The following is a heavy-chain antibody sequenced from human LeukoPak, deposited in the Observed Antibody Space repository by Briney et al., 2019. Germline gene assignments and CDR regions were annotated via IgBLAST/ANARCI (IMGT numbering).Heavy chain of an antibody. CDR2: ISYDGSNK. CDR1: GFTFSSYA. CDR3: AIDESGGDCPLQY. J-gene: IGHJ4*02. D-gene: IGHD2-21*02. Sequence: GGSLRLSCAASGFTFSSYAMHWVRQAPGKGLEWVAVISYDGSNKYYADSVKGRFTISRDNSKNTLYLQMNSLRAEDTAVYYCAIDESGGDCPLQYWGQGTLVTVSS. V-gene: IGHV3-30-3*01.